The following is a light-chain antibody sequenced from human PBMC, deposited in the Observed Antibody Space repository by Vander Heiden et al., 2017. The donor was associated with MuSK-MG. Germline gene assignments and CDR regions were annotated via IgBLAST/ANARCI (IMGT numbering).Light chain of an antibody. CDR3: STRDDSLNGVV. Sequence: QSVLTQPPSASGAPGQRVTISCSGSRSNIGSNTVNWYHQVPGTAPKLLMYSNNQRPSGVPDRFSGSKSGTSASLAISGLQSEDEADYYCSTRDDSLNGVVFGGGTKVTVL. CDR1: RSNIGSNT. V-gene: IGLV1-44*01. J-gene: IGLJ2*01. CDR2: SNN.